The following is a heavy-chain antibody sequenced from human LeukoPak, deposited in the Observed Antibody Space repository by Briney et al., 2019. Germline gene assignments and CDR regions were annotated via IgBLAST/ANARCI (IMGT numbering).Heavy chain of an antibody. CDR3: ARDESISILWW. J-gene: IGHJ1*01. D-gene: IGHD2-21*01. Sequence: EASAKVSCKASGYTFTNYYMHWVRQAPGQGLEWMGIINPSGGSTNYAQKSQGRVTMTRDTSTSTVYMELSSLRSEDTAVYYCARDESISILWWWGQGTLVTVSS. CDR1: GYTFTNYY. V-gene: IGHV1-46*01. CDR2: INPSGGST.